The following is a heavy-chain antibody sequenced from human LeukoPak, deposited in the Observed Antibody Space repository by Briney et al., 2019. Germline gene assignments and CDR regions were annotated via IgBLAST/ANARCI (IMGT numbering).Heavy chain of an antibody. Sequence: PGRSLRLSCVASGFTFSRYGMHWVRQAPGKGLEWVAVIWYDGSKKNYADSVKGRFTISRDNSKNTLNLQMTSLRAEDTAVYYCARVSEDYSSGWYEEYFQYWGQGTLVIVSS. J-gene: IGHJ1*01. CDR2: IWYDGSKK. CDR3: ARVSEDYSSGWYEEYFQY. V-gene: IGHV3-33*01. CDR1: GFTFSRYG. D-gene: IGHD6-19*01.